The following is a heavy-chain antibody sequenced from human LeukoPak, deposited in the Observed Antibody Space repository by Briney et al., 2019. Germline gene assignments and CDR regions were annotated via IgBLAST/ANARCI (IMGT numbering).Heavy chain of an antibody. CDR3: ARDTSHLLPDY. Sequence: GRSLRLSCAASGLIFSDFGFHWVRQAPGRGLEWVATTWQDGTTSFYADSVKGRFTISRDNSKNTLYLQMGALRAEDTALYFCARDTSHLLPDYWGLGTLVTVSS. J-gene: IGHJ4*02. CDR2: TWQDGTTS. V-gene: IGHV3-33*01. CDR1: GLIFSDFG. D-gene: IGHD1-26*01.